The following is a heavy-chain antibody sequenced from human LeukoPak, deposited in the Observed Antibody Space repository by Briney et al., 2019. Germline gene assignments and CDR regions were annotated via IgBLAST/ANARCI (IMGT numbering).Heavy chain of an antibody. CDR3: ARRWDSGYRSAPTFDY. Sequence: GASVKVSCKASGYTFTSYGISWVRQAPGQGLEWMGWISAYNGNTNYAQKLQGRVTMTTDTSTSTAYMELRSLRSDDTAVYYCARRWDSGYRSAPTFDYWGQGTLVTVSS. J-gene: IGHJ4*02. D-gene: IGHD5-12*01. V-gene: IGHV1-18*01. CDR1: GYTFTSYG. CDR2: ISAYNGNT.